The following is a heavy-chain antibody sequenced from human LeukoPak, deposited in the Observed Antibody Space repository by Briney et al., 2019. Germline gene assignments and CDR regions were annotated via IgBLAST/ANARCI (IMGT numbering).Heavy chain of an antibody. CDR3: ARDGVLKSEGDAFDI. D-gene: IGHD3-16*01. V-gene: IGHV3-30*04. CDR2: IPSDGKDK. Sequence: GRSLRLSCAASGITFSSYAMHWVRQAPGKGLEWVAVIPSDGKDKHYADSVKGRFTISRDTAKNTLYLQMNSLRVEDTAVYYCARDGVLKSEGDAFDIWGQGTMVTVSS. J-gene: IGHJ3*02. CDR1: GITFSSYA.